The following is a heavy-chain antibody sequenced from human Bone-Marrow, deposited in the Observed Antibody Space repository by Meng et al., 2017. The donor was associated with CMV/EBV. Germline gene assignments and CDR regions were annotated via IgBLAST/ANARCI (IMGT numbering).Heavy chain of an antibody. CDR3: ASVKTFRYYFDY. V-gene: IGHV3-7*01. Sequence: GESLKISCAASGFPFSSYWMSWVRQAPGKGLEWVVNIKQDGSEKYYVDSVKGRFTISRDNAKNSLYLQMNSLRAEDTAVYYCASVKTFRYYFDYWGQGTRVTVSS. CDR1: GFPFSSYW. D-gene: IGHD3-9*01. J-gene: IGHJ4*02. CDR2: IKQDGSEK.